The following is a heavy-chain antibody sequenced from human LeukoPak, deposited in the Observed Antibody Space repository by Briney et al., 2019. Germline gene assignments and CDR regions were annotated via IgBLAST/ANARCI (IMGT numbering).Heavy chain of an antibody. J-gene: IGHJ5*02. CDR2: ISYDGSNK. Sequence: GGSLRLSCAASGFTFSSYAMHWVRQAPGKGLEWVAVISYDGSNKYYADSVKGRFTISRDNSKNTLYLQMNSLRAEDTAVYYCARESRIAAASDNWFDPWGQGTLVTVSS. V-gene: IGHV3-30*04. D-gene: IGHD6-13*01. CDR3: ARESRIAAASDNWFDP. CDR1: GFTFSSYA.